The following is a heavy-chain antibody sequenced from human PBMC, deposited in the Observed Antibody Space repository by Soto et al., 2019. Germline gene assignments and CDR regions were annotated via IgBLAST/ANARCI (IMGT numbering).Heavy chain of an antibody. V-gene: IGHV3-30-3*01. CDR2: ISSDGGNQ. J-gene: IGHJ5*02. CDR1: GFSFGNYA. D-gene: IGHD6-19*01. CDR3: ARGKMSVTGPYAVYNWFGP. Sequence: QVQLAQSGGGVVQPGRSLRLSCAASGFSFGNYAMHWVRQAPGKGLEWVAVISSDGGNQYYADSVKGRFIISTDISKNTLFLQMNSLRAEDTAVYYCARGKMSVTGPYAVYNWFGPWGQGTLVTVSS.